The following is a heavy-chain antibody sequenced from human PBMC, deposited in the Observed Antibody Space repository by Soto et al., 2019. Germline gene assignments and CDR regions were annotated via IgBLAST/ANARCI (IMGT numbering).Heavy chain of an antibody. D-gene: IGHD3-3*01. Sequence: SETLSLTCAVYGGSFSGYYWSWIRQPPGKGLEWIGEINHRGSTNYNPSLKSRVTISVDTSKNQFSLKLSSVTAADTAVYYCARGRRRPGRGYYLDYYYYGMDVRGQGTTVTVSS. CDR1: GGSFSGYY. V-gene: IGHV4-34*01. CDR2: INHRGST. CDR3: ARGRRRPGRGYYLDYYYYGMDV. J-gene: IGHJ6*02.